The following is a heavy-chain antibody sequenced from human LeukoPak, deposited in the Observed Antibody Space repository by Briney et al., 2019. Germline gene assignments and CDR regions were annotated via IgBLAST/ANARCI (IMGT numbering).Heavy chain of an antibody. J-gene: IGHJ4*02. V-gene: IGHV1-8*03. CDR2: MNPNSGNT. CDR3: ARVLRVEQAFDY. CDR1: GGTFSSYD. Sequence: ASVKVSCKASGGTFSSYDINWVRQATGQGLEWMGWMNPNSGNTGYAQKFQGRVTITRNTSISTAYMELSSLRSEDTAVYYCARVLRVEQAFDYWGQGTLVTVSS. D-gene: IGHD6-13*01.